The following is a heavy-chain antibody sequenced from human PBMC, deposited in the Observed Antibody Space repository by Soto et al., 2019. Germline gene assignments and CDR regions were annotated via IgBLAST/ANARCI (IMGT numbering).Heavy chain of an antibody. V-gene: IGHV3-64*01. J-gene: IGHJ6*02. CDR2: ISSNGGST. Sequence: PGGSLRLSCAASGFTFSSYFMHWVRQAPGKGLEYVSVISSNGGSTYYANSVKGRFTISRDNSKNTLYLHMGSLRAEDMAVYYCARGLGDYPPYYYTMDVWGQGTTVTVSS. CDR3: ARGLGDYPPYYYTMDV. D-gene: IGHD4-17*01. CDR1: GFTFSSYF.